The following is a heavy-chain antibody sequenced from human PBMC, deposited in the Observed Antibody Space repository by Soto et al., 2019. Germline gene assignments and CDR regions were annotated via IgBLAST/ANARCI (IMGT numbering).Heavy chain of an antibody. J-gene: IGHJ4*02. CDR3: ARRGSSWIVREFDY. CDR1: AYTFTNYG. CDR2: ISAYNGNI. Sequence: QVQLVQSGGEVKKPGASVKVSCKASAYTFTNYGISWVRQAPGQGLEWMGWISAYNGNINYAQKFRARVTMTTDTPMSSAYLELSSLRAEDTAVYYFARRGSSWIVREFDYLGQGTLVTVSS. V-gene: IGHV1-18*01. D-gene: IGHD6-13*01.